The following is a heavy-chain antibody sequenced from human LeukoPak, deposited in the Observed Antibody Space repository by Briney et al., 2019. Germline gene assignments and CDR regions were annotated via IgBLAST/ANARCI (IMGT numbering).Heavy chain of an antibody. Sequence: GGSLRLSCAASGFTFSSYWMSWVRQAPGKGLEWVANIKQDGSEKYYVDSVKGRFTISRDNAKNSLYLQMNSLRAEDTAVYYSARDRVSRFTYYYGSGSYYGPGGFDYWGQGTLVTVSS. CDR2: IKQDGSEK. D-gene: IGHD3-10*01. CDR3: ARDRVSRFTYYYGSGSYYGPGGFDY. J-gene: IGHJ4*02. V-gene: IGHV3-7*01. CDR1: GFTFSSYW.